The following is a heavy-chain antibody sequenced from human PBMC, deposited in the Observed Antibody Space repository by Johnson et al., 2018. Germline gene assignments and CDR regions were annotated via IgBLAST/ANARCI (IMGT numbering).Heavy chain of an antibody. CDR3: TRLNNSGPGAFDI. V-gene: IGHV3-66*02. D-gene: IGHD5-12*01. J-gene: IGHJ3*02. CDR1: GFTVSSNY. CDR2: IYSGGST. Sequence: VQLVQSWGGLVQPGGSLRLSCAASGFTVSSNYMNWVRQTPGKGLEWVSVIYSGGSTYYTDSVKGLFTISKDNSKNTLYLQMNSLRTEDTAVYYCTRLNNSGPGAFDIWGQGTMVTVSS.